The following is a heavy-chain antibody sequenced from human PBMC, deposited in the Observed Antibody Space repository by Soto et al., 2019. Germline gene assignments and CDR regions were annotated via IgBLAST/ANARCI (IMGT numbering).Heavy chain of an antibody. V-gene: IGHV3-23*01. Sequence: PGGSLRLSCAASGFTFSNYAMSWVRQAPGKGLEWVSGISWSGDTTYYADSVKGRFTISRDNSKNTLYLQMNSLRAEDTAVYYCARIRVAHYDILTGYYQYNWFDPWGQGTLVTVSS. CDR3: ARIRVAHYDILTGYYQYNWFDP. CDR1: GFTFSNYA. CDR2: ISWSGDTT. D-gene: IGHD3-9*01. J-gene: IGHJ5*02.